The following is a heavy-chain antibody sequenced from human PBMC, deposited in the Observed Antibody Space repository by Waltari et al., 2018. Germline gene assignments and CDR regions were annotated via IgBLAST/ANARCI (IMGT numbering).Heavy chain of an antibody. J-gene: IGHJ4*02. Sequence: EVQLLESGGGLVQPGGSLRLSCAASGFTFSSYAISWVRHAPGKGLEWVSAISGSGGSTYYADSVKGRFTISRDNSKNTLYLQMNSLRAEDTAVYYCAKPWEPPNYYDSSGYSYYFDYWGQGTLVTVSS. CDR3: AKPWEPPNYYDSSGYSYYFDY. CDR2: ISGSGGST. CDR1: GFTFSSYA. D-gene: IGHD3-22*01. V-gene: IGHV3-23*01.